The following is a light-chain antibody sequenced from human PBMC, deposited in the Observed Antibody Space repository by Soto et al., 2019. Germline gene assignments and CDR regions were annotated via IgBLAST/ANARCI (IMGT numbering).Light chain of an antibody. CDR1: QGISSA. CDR3: QQLKSYPFT. CDR2: DAS. Sequence: AIQLTQSPSSLSASVGDRVSITCRASQGISSALAWYQHKPGKPPKILIYDASSLQSGVPSRFSGSESGTEYTLTISSLQPEDFASYYCQQLKSYPFTFGQGPRLEIK. V-gene: IGKV1-13*02. J-gene: IGKJ5*01.